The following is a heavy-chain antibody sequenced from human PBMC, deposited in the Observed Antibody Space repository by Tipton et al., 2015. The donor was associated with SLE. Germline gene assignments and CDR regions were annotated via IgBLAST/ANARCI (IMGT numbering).Heavy chain of an antibody. CDR1: GFTVSSNY. CDR3: TLGIVGAQHFDY. Sequence: GSLRLSCAASGFTVSSNYMSWVRQAPGKGLEWVGRIKSKTDGGTTDYAAPVKGRFTISRDDSKNTLYLQMNSLKTEDTAVYYCTLGIVGAQHFDYWGQGTLVTVSS. V-gene: IGHV3-15*01. J-gene: IGHJ4*02. D-gene: IGHD1-26*01. CDR2: IKSKTDGGTT.